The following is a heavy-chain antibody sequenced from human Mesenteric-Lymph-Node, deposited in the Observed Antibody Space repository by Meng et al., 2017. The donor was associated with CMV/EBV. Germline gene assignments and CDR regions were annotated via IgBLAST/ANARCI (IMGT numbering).Heavy chain of an antibody. CDR2: ISSSGTSI. Sequence: GESLKISCAASGFTFSNAWMSWVRQAPGKGLEWVSYISSSGTSIFHADSVEGRFTISRDNAKNSLYLQINSLRAEDTAVYYCAKGGPTAASAYWGQGTLVTVSS. D-gene: IGHD2-2*01. CDR3: AKGGPTAASAY. J-gene: IGHJ4*02. V-gene: IGHV3-11*04. CDR1: GFTFSNAW.